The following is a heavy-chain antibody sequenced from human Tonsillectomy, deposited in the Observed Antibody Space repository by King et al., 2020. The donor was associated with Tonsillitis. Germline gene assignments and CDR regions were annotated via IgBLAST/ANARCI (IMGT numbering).Heavy chain of an antibody. CDR3: ATEILGYCSGGSCYDGMDV. CDR1: GFTFSRFS. Sequence: VQLVESGGGLVQPGGSLRLSCAASGFTFSRFSMNWVRQAPGKGLEWVSYISSSSSTIYYADSVKGRFTISRDNAKNSLYLQMNSLRAEDTAVYYCATEILGYCSGGSCYDGMDVWGRGTTVTVSS. D-gene: IGHD2-15*01. V-gene: IGHV3-48*04. J-gene: IGHJ6*02. CDR2: ISSSSSTI.